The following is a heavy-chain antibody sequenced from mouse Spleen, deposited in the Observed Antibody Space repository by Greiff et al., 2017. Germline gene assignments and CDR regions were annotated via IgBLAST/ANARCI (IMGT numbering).Heavy chain of an antibody. V-gene: IGHV5-6-3*01. CDR1: GFTFSSYG. CDR3: AREAPYYFDY. CDR2: INSNGGST. Sequence: EVQVVESGGGLVQPGGSLKLSCAVSGFTFSSYGMSWVRQTPDKRLELVATINSNGGSTYYPDSVKGRFTISRDNAKNTLYLQMSSLKSEDTAMYYCAREAPYYFDYWGQGTTLTVSS. J-gene: IGHJ2*01.